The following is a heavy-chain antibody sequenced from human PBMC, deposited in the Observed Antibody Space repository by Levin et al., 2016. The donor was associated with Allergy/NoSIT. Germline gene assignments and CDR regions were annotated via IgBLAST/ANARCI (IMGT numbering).Heavy chain of an antibody. J-gene: IGHJ6*02. Sequence: GESLKISCAASGFTFSSYSMNWVRQAPGKGLEWVSSISSSSSYIYYADSVKGRFTISRDNAKNSLYLQMNSLRAEDTAVYYCARVGGYYYYYYGMDVWGQGTTVTVSS. D-gene: IGHD3-10*01. CDR1: GFTFSSYS. CDR3: ARVGGYYYYYYGMDV. CDR2: ISSSSSYI. V-gene: IGHV3-21*01.